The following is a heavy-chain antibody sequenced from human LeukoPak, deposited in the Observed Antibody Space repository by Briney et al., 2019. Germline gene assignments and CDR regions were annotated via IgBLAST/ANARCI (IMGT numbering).Heavy chain of an antibody. CDR1: GGSISSSSYY. Sequence: SETLSLTCTVSGGSISSSSYYWGWIRQPPGKGLEWIGSINYSGSTYYNPSLKSRVTISVDTSKNQFSLKLSSVTAADTAVYYCARDLSFRGVNPWGQGTLVTVSS. CDR2: INYSGST. J-gene: IGHJ5*02. D-gene: IGHD3-16*01. CDR3: ARDLSFRGVNP. V-gene: IGHV4-39*07.